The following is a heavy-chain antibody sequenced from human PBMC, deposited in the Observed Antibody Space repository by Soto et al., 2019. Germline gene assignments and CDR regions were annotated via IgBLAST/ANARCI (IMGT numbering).Heavy chain of an antibody. J-gene: IGHJ4*02. CDR2: INAGNGNT. CDR3: ARRNNSGPIDY. CDR1: GFTFTTHA. V-gene: IGHV1-3*01. Sequence: QVHLVQSGADVKEPGASVKVSCKTSGFTFTTHAIHWVRQAPGQRFEWMGWINAGNGNTKYSQRFQDRVTITRDTYASTAYMELSSLTSEDRAVYYCARRNNSGPIDYWGQGTLVTVSS. D-gene: IGHD5-12*01.